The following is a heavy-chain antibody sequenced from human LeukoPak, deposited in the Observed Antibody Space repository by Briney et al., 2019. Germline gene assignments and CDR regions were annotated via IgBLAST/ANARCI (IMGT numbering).Heavy chain of an antibody. CDR1: GYSISSNNW. CDR2: VYYTGLS. CDR3: ARKKDSSGYYQ. Sequence: SDTLSLTCAVSGYSISSNNWWGWIRQPPGKGLEWIGYVYYTGLSHYSPSLKSRVTMSLDTSKNQFSLTLRSVTAMDTAIYYCARKKDSSGYYQWSQGILVTVSS. D-gene: IGHD3-22*01. J-gene: IGHJ4*02. V-gene: IGHV4-28*01.